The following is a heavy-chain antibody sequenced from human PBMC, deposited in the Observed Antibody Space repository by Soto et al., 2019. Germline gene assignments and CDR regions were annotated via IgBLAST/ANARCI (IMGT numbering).Heavy chain of an antibody. CDR2: VKHWGGT. Sequence: QVQLQQWGAGLLKPSETLSLTCAVSGASFTGYYWSWIRQPPGKGLEWIGEVKHWGGTNYSPSLRGRVTISADTSKNQFSLQLNSVTSADTAVYYCARGQEGIVATHWDQGTLVTVSS. CDR3: ARGQEGIVATH. D-gene: IGHD5-12*01. V-gene: IGHV4-34*01. J-gene: IGHJ4*02. CDR1: GASFTGYY.